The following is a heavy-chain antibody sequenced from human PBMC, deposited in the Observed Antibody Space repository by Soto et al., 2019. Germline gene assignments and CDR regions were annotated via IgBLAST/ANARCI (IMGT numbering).Heavy chain of an antibody. J-gene: IGHJ6*02. Sequence: GGSLRLSCAASGFTFSSYGMHWVRQAPGKGLEWVAVISYDGSNKYYADSVKGRFTISRDNSKNTLYLQMNSLRAEDTAVYYCDSMGFQLNKLTIVVVVAATPRAPGGMDVWGQGTPVTVSS. D-gene: IGHD2-15*01. CDR1: GFTFSSYG. CDR2: ISYDGSNK. CDR3: DSMGFQLNKLTIVVVVAATPRAPGGMDV. V-gene: IGHV3-30*03.